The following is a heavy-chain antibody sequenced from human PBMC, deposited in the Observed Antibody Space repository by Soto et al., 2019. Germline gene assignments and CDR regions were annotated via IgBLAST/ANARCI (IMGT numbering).Heavy chain of an antibody. V-gene: IGHV3-9*01. CDR3: AKDMKWGGMTTIHYFDS. J-gene: IGHJ4*02. CDR1: GFTVDDYA. D-gene: IGHD4-17*01. CDR2: ISANGDNV. Sequence: PGGSLRLSCLASGFTVDDYAMHWVRQTPGKGLEWVSGISANGDNVDYADSIKGRFTISIDNAKNSLFLQMNSLIPEDTALYYCAKDMKWGGMTTIHYFDSWGQGT.